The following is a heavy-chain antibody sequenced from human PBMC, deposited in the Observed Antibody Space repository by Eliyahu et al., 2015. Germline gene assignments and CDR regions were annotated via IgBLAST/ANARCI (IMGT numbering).Heavy chain of an antibody. CDR2: ISSSSSYI. V-gene: IGHV3-21*01. J-gene: IGHJ4*02. CDR1: GFTFSSYS. D-gene: IGHD6-13*01. Sequence: EVQLVESGGGLVKPGGSLRLXXXAXGFTFSSYSMNWVRQAPGXGLEWVSSISSSSSYIYYADSVXXRFTISRDNAKNSLYLQMNSLRAEDTAVYYCARAGSSGNWGQGTLVTVSS. CDR3: ARAGSSGN.